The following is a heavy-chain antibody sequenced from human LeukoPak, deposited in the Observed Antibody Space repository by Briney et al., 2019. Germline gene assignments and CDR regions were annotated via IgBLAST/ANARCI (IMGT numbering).Heavy chain of an antibody. D-gene: IGHD2-8*01. V-gene: IGHV3-23*01. J-gene: IGHJ6*03. CDR1: GFTFSSYA. CDR2: FSGSGGTT. CDR3: ASGNRCTSPNCLGYYYFYMDV. Sequence: LPGGSLRLSCAASGFTFSSYAMNWVRQAPGRWLEWVSGFSGSGGTTYYADSVKGRFTISRDNSKNTLYLQMNSLRAEDTAVYYCASGNRCTSPNCLGYYYFYMDVWGKGTTVTVSS.